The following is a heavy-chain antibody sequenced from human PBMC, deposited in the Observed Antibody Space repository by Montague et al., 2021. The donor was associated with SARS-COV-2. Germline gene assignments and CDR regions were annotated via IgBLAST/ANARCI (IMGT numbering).Heavy chain of an antibody. D-gene: IGHD3-9*01. CDR2: IDWDDDK. Sequence: PALVKPTQTLTLTCTFSGFSLSTSGLCVSWIRQPPGKALEWLALIDWDDDKYYRTSLKTRLTISKDTSKNQVDLTMTNMDPVDTATYYCARIRMSMGHILSGYFIHQGRDVWGQGTTVTVSS. V-gene: IGHV2-70*01. J-gene: IGHJ6*02. CDR3: ARIRMSMGHILSGYFIHQGRDV. CDR1: GFSLSTSGLC.